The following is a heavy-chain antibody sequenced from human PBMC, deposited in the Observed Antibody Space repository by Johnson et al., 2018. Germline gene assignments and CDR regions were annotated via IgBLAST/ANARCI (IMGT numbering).Heavy chain of an antibody. Sequence: VQLVQSGGGLVQPGGSXRLSCAASGFTFSSFDMCWVRQAPGKGLEWVSGISHDATRTYNADSVKGRFTISRDNSKNAIYLQMNSLRAGDTAIYYSAKDAPLTSGWFHFDFWGQGALVTVSS. CDR2: ISHDATRT. J-gene: IGHJ4*02. V-gene: IGHV3-23*04. CDR1: GFTFSSFD. CDR3: AKDAPLTSGWFHFDF. D-gene: IGHD6-19*01.